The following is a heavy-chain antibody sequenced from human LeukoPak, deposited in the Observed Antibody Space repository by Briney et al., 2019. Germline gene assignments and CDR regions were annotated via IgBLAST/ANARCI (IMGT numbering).Heavy chain of an antibody. Sequence: SVKVSCKASGGTFSSYAISWVRQAPGQGLEWVGRIIPIFGTANYAQKFQGRVTITTDEPTSTAYMELSSLRSEDTAVYYCARDPFIYDSSGFDYWGQGTLVTVSS. V-gene: IGHV1-69*05. CDR3: ARDPFIYDSSGFDY. D-gene: IGHD3-22*01. J-gene: IGHJ4*02. CDR2: IIPIFGTA. CDR1: GGTFSSYA.